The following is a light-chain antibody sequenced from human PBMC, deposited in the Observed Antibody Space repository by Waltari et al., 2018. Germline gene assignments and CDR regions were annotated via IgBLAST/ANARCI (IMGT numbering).Light chain of an antibody. CDR1: QGISSA. Sequence: AIQLTQSPSSLAASVGDRVTITCRASQGISSAVAWYQQKPGKVPTLLIYDAARLERGVPSRFSGSTSGTDFTLTIRSLQSEDFATYYCQHLTAFGPGTKVDI. CDR3: QHLTA. V-gene: IGKV1-13*02. CDR2: DAA. J-gene: IGKJ3*01.